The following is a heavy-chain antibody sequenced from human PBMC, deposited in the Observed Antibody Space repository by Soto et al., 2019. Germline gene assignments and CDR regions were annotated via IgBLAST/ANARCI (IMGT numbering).Heavy chain of an antibody. CDR3: ARGIGYSYGNFDY. D-gene: IGHD5-18*01. CDR1: GGSISSGDYY. J-gene: IGHJ4*02. V-gene: IGHV4-30-4*01. CDR2: IYYSGST. Sequence: PSETLSLTCTVSGGSISSGDYYLSWIRPPPGKGLEWIGYIYYSGSTYYNPSLKSRVTISVDTSKNQFSLKLSSVTAADTAVYYCARGIGYSYGNFDYWGQGTLVTVSS.